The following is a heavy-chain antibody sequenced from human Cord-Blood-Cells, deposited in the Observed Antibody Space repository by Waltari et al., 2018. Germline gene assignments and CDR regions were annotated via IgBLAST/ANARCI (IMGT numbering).Heavy chain of an antibody. CDR1: GYSISSGYY. D-gene: IGHD5-12*01. CDR3: ARKAATNFDY. CDR2: IYHSGST. J-gene: IGHJ4*02. Sequence: QVQLQESGPGLVKPSETLSLPCAVSGYSISSGYYWGWIRQPPGKGLEWIGSIYHSGSTYYNPSLKSRVTISVDTSKNQFSLKLSSVTAADTAVYYCARKAATNFDYWGQGTLVTVSS. V-gene: IGHV4-38-2*01.